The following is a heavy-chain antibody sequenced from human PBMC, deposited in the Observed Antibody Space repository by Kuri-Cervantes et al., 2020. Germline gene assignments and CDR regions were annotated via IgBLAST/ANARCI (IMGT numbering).Heavy chain of an antibody. D-gene: IGHD5-18*01. Sequence: GESLKISCAASGFTFSSYVMRWVRQGPGKGLEWVALISYDGSTKYPDSLQGRFTISRDSSKNTVYLQMNNVRREDTAMYYCARSDTPRIPRADYWGQGTLVTVSS. CDR2: ISYDGST. J-gene: IGHJ4*02. CDR3: ARSDTPRIPRADY. V-gene: IGHV3-30*03. CDR1: GFTFSSYV.